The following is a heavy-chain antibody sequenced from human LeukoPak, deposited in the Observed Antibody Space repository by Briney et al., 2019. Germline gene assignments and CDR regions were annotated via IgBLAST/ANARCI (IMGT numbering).Heavy chain of an antibody. CDR1: GGSISSSNW. Sequence: SETLSLTCAVSGGSISSSNWWGWVRQPPGKGLEWIGEIYHSGSTNYNPSLKSRVTISVDKSKNQFSLKLSSVTAADTAVYYCARDVGYCSGGSCYIFDYWGQGTLVTVSS. CDR2: IYHSGST. CDR3: ARDVGYCSGGSCYIFDY. V-gene: IGHV4-4*02. D-gene: IGHD2-15*01. J-gene: IGHJ4*02.